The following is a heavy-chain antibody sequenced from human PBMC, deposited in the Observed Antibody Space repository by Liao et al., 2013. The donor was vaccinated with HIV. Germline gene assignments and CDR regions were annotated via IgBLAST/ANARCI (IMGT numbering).Heavy chain of an antibody. CDR1: GGFFSGYY. J-gene: IGHJ4*02. Sequence: QVQLQQWGAGLLKPSETLSLTCAVYGGFFSGYYWSWIRQPPGKGLEWIGEINHSGSTNYNPSLKSRVTISVDTSKNQFSLKLSSVTAADTAVYYCARRVVVELESFDYWGQGTLVTVSS. D-gene: IGHD2-15*01. CDR3: ARRVVVELESFDY. V-gene: IGHV4-34*01. CDR2: INHSGST.